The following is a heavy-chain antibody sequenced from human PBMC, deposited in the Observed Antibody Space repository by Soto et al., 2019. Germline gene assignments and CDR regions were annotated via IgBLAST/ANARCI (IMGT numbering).Heavy chain of an antibody. Sequence: LRLSCAASGFTSSSYWMHWVRQAPGKGLVWVSRMNSDGTTTNYADSVKGRFTISRDNARNTLYLQMNSLRAEDTAVYYCVRDGYPGSVYGVDVWGQGTTVTVSS. CDR3: VRDGYPGSVYGVDV. J-gene: IGHJ6*02. V-gene: IGHV3-74*01. D-gene: IGHD5-18*01. CDR2: MNSDGTTT. CDR1: GFTSSSYW.